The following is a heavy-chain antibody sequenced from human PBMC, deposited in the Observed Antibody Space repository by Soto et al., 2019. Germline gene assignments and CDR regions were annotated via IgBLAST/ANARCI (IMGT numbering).Heavy chain of an antibody. J-gene: IGHJ4*02. Sequence: EVQLVESEGGLVKPGGSLRLSCAASGFTFSNAWMNWVRQAPGKGLEWVGGIKSKTDGGTTDYAAPVKGRFTISRDDSKNTLYLQMNSLKTEDTAVYYCIVRYPYYFDYWGQGTLVTVSS. CDR1: GFTFSNAW. V-gene: IGHV3-15*07. CDR3: IVRYPYYFDY. D-gene: IGHD2-21*01. CDR2: IKSKTDGGTT.